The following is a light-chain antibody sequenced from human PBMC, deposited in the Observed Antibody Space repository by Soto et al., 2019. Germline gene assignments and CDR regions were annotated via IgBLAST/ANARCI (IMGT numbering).Light chain of an antibody. CDR2: DVI. Sequence: QSALTQPRSVSGSPGQSVTFSCTGTSSDVGAYIYVSWYQQHPGKAPKLIIYDVIKRPSGVPDRFSGSKSGNTASLTISGLQAEDEADCYCCSYAGSYTHVFGTGTK. CDR1: SSDVGAYIY. V-gene: IGLV2-11*01. J-gene: IGLJ1*01. CDR3: CSYAGSYTHV.